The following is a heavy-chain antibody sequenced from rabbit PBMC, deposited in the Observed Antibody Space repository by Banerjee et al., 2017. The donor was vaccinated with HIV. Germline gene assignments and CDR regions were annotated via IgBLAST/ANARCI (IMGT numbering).Heavy chain of an antibody. V-gene: IGHV1S39*01. CDR1: GFDFSRYG. D-gene: IGHD4-1*01. CDR3: ARDLAGVIGWNFGW. Sequence: EQLKETGGGLVQPGGSLTLSCKASGFDFSRYGVSWVRQAPGKGLEWIGYIDPVFGSTYYASWVNGRFTISKAASATVTLQMTSLTAADTATYFCARDLAGVIGWNFGWWGPGTLVTDS. J-gene: IGHJ4*01. CDR2: IDPVFGST.